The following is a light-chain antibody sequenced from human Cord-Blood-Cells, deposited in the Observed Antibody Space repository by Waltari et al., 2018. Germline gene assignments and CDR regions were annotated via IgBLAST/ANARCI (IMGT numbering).Light chain of an antibody. Sequence: SYELTQPSSVSVSPGQTARITCSGDVLAKKYARWFQQKPGQPPVLVIYKDRERPSGIPERFSGSSSGTTVTLTISGAQVEDEADYYCYSAADNNLVFGGGTKLTVL. V-gene: IGLV3-27*01. CDR3: YSAADNNLV. J-gene: IGLJ3*02. CDR1: VLAKKY. CDR2: KDR.